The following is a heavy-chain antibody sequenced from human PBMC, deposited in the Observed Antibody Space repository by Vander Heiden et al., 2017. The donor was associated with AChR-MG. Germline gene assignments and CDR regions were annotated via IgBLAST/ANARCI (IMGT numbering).Heavy chain of an antibody. D-gene: IGHD5-12*01. CDR2: IGGSGGST. Sequence: EVQLLESGGGLVQPGGSLRLSCAASGFTFSSYARSWVRQAPGKGLEWVSAIGGSGGSTYYADSVKGRFTISRDNSKNTLYLQMNSLRAEDTAVYYCAPKSPGMVANVSRDPWGQGTLVTVSS. CDR3: APKSPGMVANVSRDP. V-gene: IGHV3-23*01. J-gene: IGHJ5*02. CDR1: GFTFSSYA.